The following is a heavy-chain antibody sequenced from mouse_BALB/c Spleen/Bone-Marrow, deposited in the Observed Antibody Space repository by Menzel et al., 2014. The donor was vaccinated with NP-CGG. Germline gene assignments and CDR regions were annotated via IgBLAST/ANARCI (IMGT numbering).Heavy chain of an antibody. D-gene: IGHD1-2*01. V-gene: IGHV2-4-1*01. Sequence: QVQLQQSGPGLVQPSQSLSITCTVSGFSLTSYGXHWVRQSPXXGXXWLGVIWSGGSTDYNAAFISRLSISKDNSKSQVFFKMNSLRADDTAIYYCARNWGYGYLFYAMDYWGQGTSVTVSS. J-gene: IGHJ4*01. CDR3: ARNWGYGYLFYAMDY. CDR1: GFSLTSYG. CDR2: IWSGGST.